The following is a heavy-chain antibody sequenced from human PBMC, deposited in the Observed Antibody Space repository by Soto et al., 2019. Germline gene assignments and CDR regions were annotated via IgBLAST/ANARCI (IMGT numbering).Heavy chain of an antibody. CDR2: INPNGTTT. V-gene: IGHV1-46*01. J-gene: IGHJ1*01. CDR1: GDTFTSFY. D-gene: IGHD3-3*01. CDR3: AKAHITSANKYGLEA. Sequence: ASVKVSCKASGDTFTSFYMHWVRQAPGQGLEWMGMINPNGTTTDYAQKFQGRVTITRDKSTSTYSMELSRLTSEDTAVYYCAKAHITSANKYGLEAWGQGTVVTVSS.